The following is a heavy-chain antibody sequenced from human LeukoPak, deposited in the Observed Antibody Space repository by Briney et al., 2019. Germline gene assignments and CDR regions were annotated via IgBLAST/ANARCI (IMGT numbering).Heavy chain of an antibody. CDR2: ISYDGSNK. V-gene: IGHV3-30*18. CDR1: GFTFSSYG. CDR3: AKGGYCSSTSCLTYYYYYGMDV. D-gene: IGHD2-2*01. Sequence: GGSLRLSCAASGFTFSSYGMHRVRQAPGKGLEWVAVISYDGSNKYYADSVKGRFTISRDNSKNTLYLQMNSLRAEDTAVYYCAKGGYCSSTSCLTYYYYYGMDVWGQGTTVTVSS. J-gene: IGHJ6*02.